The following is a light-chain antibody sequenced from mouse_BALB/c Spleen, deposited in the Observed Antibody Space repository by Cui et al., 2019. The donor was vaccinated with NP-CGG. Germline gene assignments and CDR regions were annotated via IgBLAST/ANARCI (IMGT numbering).Light chain of an antibody. V-gene: IGLV1*01. J-gene: IGLJ1*01. CDR1: IGAVTTSNY. Sequence: QAVVTQESAPTTSPGETVTLTCRSSIGAVTTSNYANWVQEKPDHLFTGLIGGTKNRAPGVPARFSGSLIGDKAALTITGAQTEDEAIYFCALWYSNHWVFGGGTKLTVL. CDR3: ALWYSNHWV. CDR2: GTK.